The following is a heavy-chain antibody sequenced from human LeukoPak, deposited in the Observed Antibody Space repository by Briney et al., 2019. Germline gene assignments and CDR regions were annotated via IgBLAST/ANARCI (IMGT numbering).Heavy chain of an antibody. Sequence: EASVTVSCKASGYTFTRYDINWVRQATGQGLEWMGWMNPNSGNTGYAQKFQGRVTITRNTSISTAYMELSSLRSEDTAVYYCARGVGNYYGFNWFDPWGQGTLVTVSS. V-gene: IGHV1-8*03. CDR3: ARGVGNYYGFNWFDP. D-gene: IGHD3-10*01. J-gene: IGHJ5*02. CDR2: MNPNSGNT. CDR1: GYTFTRYD.